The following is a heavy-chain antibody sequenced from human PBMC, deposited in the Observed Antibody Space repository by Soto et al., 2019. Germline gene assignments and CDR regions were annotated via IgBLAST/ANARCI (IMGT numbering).Heavy chain of an antibody. CDR1: GYSFTSYW. J-gene: IGHJ6*02. Sequence: AGESLKISCKGSGYSFTSYWISWVRQMPGKGLEWMGRIDPSDSYTNYSPSFQGHVTISADKSISTAYLQWSSLKASDTAMYYCARDEYSSSSTPWYYYYGTDVWGQGTTVTVSS. CDR3: ARDEYSSSSTPWYYYYGTDV. D-gene: IGHD6-6*01. CDR2: IDPSDSYT. V-gene: IGHV5-10-1*01.